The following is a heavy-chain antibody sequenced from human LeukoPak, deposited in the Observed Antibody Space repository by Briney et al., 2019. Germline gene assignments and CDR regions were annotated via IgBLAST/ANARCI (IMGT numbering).Heavy chain of an antibody. CDR1: GFTFSSYA. Sequence: GGSLRLSCAASGFTFSSYAMSWVRQAPGKGLEWVSVIGGGPGNTYYTDSVKGRFTISRDNSKNTLYLHLNSLRAEDTAVYYCAKGKGPTANWYFVVWGRDTLVTVSS. CDR3: AKGKGPTANWYFVV. J-gene: IGHJ2*01. V-gene: IGHV3-23*01. CDR2: IGGGPGNT. D-gene: IGHD2-21*02.